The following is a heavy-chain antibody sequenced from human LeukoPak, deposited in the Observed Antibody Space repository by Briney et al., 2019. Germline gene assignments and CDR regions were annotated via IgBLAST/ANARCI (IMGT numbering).Heavy chain of an antibody. J-gene: IGHJ4*02. CDR2: INPNSGGT. V-gene: IGHV1-2*06. Sequence: GASVKVSCKASGYTFTGYYMHWVRQAPGQGLEWMGRINPNSGGTNYAQKFQGRVTMTRDTSISTAYMELSRLRSDDTAVYYCARAIAVADTPHDYWGQGTLVTVSS. D-gene: IGHD6-19*01. CDR3: ARAIAVADTPHDY. CDR1: GYTFTGYY.